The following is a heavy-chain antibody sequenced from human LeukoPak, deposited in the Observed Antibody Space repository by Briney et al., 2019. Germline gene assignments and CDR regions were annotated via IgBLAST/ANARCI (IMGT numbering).Heavy chain of an antibody. V-gene: IGHV3-33*01. D-gene: IGHD6-19*01. J-gene: IGHJ4*02. CDR3: ARGGDSSGWYSYFDY. CDR1: GFTFSSYG. Sequence: PGGSLRLSCAASGFTFSSYGMHWVRQAPGKGLEWVAVIWYDGSNKYYADSVKGRFTISRDNSKNTLYLQMNSLRAEDTAVYYCARGGDSSGWYSYFDYWGQGTLVTVSS. CDR2: IWYDGSNK.